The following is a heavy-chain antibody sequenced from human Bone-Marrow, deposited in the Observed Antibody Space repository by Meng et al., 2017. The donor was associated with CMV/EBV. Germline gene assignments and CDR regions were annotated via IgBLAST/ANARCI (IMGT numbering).Heavy chain of an antibody. J-gene: IGHJ4*02. CDR2: INPNSGGT. CDR3: ARGKLGFCTDGVCAWVW. D-gene: IGHD2-8*01. CDR1: GYTFTGYY. V-gene: IGHV1-2*02. Sequence: ASVKVSCKASGYTFTGYYMHWVRQAPGQGLEWMGWINPNSGGTNYAQQFQGRVTMTRETSTSTAYLELSRLRSDDTAVYYCARGKLGFCTDGVCAWVWWGQGPLVTVYS.